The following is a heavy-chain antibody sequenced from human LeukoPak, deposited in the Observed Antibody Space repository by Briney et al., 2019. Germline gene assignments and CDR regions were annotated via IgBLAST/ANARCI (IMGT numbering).Heavy chain of an antibody. CDR3: ARDSVTYDSSGYYYYHYHYGMDV. Sequence: GGSLRLSCAASGFTVSSNYMSWVRQAPGKGLEWVSVIYSGGSTYYADSVKGRITISRDNSKNTLYLQMNSLRAEDTAVYYCARDSVTYDSSGYYYYHYHYGMDVWGQGTTVTVSS. CDR1: GFTVSSNY. CDR2: IYSGGST. D-gene: IGHD3-22*01. J-gene: IGHJ6*02. V-gene: IGHV3-53*01.